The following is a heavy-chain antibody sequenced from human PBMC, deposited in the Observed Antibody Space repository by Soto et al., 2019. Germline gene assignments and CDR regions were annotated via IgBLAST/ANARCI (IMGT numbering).Heavy chain of an antibody. J-gene: IGHJ4*02. D-gene: IGHD2-21*02. CDR1: GESISSSSYY. CDR2: IYYSGRT. CDR3: ARQRTTVVTQAYFDH. Sequence: SETLSLTCIVSGESISSSSYYWGWIRQPPGKGLEWIGSIYYSGRTYYNPSFKSRVTISIDTSKNQFSLKLSSVTATDTAVYYCARQRTTVVTQAYFDHWRQGALVTVSS. V-gene: IGHV4-39*01.